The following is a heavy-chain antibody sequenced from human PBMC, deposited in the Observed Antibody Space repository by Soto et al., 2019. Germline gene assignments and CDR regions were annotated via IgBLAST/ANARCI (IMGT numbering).Heavy chain of an antibody. D-gene: IGHD1-20*01. J-gene: IGHJ3*02. CDR2: ISAYNGNT. Sequence: GASVKPSCKASGYTLTDFGISWVRQAPGQGLEWMGWISAYNGNTNYAQKLQGRVTMTTDTSTSTAYMEVRSLRSDDTAVYYCAIGIGPSPNDVFDICGQGTMVIGS. V-gene: IGHV1-18*04. CDR3: AIGIGPSPNDVFDI. CDR1: GYTLTDFG.